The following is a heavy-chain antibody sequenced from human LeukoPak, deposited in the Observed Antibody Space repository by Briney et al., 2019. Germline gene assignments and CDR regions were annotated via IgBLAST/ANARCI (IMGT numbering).Heavy chain of an antibody. Sequence: GGSLRLSCAAPGFAFSSYSMHWVRQPQGKGLEWVAVISFDGSNKYYADSVKGRFTISRDNSKHTLYLQTNSLRTEDTAVYYCARARYGGNWGELAYWGQGTLVTVSS. D-gene: IGHD4-23*01. V-gene: IGHV3-30*04. CDR2: ISFDGSNK. CDR3: ARARYGGNWGELAY. J-gene: IGHJ4*02. CDR1: GFAFSSYS.